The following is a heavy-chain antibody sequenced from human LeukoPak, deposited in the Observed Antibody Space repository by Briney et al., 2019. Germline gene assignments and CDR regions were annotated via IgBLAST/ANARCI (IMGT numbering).Heavy chain of an antibody. D-gene: IGHD3-22*01. Sequence: PSETLSLTCTVSGGSVSSGSYYWSWIRQPPGKGLEWIGDIYYSGSTNYNPSLKSRVTISVDTSKNQFSLKLSSVTAADTAVYYCARDPIQLWSEAYYYDSSGDAFDIWGQGTMVTVSS. CDR1: GGSVSSGSYY. CDR3: ARDPIQLWSEAYYYDSSGDAFDI. V-gene: IGHV4-61*01. J-gene: IGHJ3*02. CDR2: IYYSGST.